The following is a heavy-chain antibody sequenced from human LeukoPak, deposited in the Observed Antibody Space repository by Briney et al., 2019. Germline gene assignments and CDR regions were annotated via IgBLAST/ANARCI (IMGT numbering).Heavy chain of an antibody. Sequence: SETLSLTCTVSGDSISSYTWSWTRQSAGMGLEWIGRIYSSGTTSYNPSFESRVTISVDTSKRQFSLKLNSVTAADTAVYYCARHSSMTTVVFDYWGQGTLVTVSS. CDR1: GDSISSYT. CDR3: ARHSSMTTVVFDY. D-gene: IGHD4-23*01. J-gene: IGHJ4*02. V-gene: IGHV4-4*07. CDR2: IYSSGTT.